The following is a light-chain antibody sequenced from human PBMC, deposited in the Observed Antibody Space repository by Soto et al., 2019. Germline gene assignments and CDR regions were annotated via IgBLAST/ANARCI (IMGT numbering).Light chain of an antibody. Sequence: EIVMTQSPATLSVSPGERATLSCRASQSVSSNLAWYQQKPGQAPRLLIYGASAWATGISARFSGSGSGTEFTLTISSLQSEDFAVYYCQQYNNWPSITFGQGTRLEIK. J-gene: IGKJ5*01. CDR2: GAS. CDR3: QQYNNWPSIT. CDR1: QSVSSN. V-gene: IGKV3D-15*01.